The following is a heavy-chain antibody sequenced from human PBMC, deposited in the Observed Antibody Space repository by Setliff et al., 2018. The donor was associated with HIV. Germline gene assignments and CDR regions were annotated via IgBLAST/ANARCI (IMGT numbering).Heavy chain of an antibody. CDR2: INHSGST. CDR1: GGSLSAYY. V-gene: IGHV4-34*01. J-gene: IGHJ4*02. Sequence: PSETLSLTCAVSGGSLSAYYWGWIRQPPGKGLEWIGEINHSGSTNYNPSLKSRLTTSVDRSKNQFSLRLSSVTAADTAVYYCARAVSHVDYWGQGTLVTVSS. CDR3: ARAVSHVDY.